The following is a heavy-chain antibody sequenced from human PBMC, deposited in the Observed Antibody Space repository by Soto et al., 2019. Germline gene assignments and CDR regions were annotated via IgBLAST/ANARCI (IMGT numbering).Heavy chain of an antibody. CDR2: ISGSDDTT. Sequence: GGSLRLSCTASGFTFSSYAMSWVRQAPGKGLEWVAAISGSDDTTYYADSVKGRFTISRDNSKNTLYLQMNSLRAEDTAVYYCTKDSRVTMVRGVIIPPGYWGQGT. D-gene: IGHD3-10*01. CDR3: TKDSRVTMVRGVIIPPGY. J-gene: IGHJ4*02. CDR1: GFTFSSYA. V-gene: IGHV3-23*01.